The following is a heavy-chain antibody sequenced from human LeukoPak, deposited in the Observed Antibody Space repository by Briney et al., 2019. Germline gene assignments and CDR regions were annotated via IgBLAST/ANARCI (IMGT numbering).Heavy chain of an antibody. CDR2: IYFSGSI. D-gene: IGHD3-22*01. Sequence: SETLSLTCAVSGYSIGSGYYWDWIRQPPGKGLEWVGSIYFSGSIYYNPSLKSRVTISLDTSKNQFSLKLSSVTAADTAVYYCARHRLYDSTGYYYDFDYWGQGTLVTVSS. CDR1: GYSIGSGYY. V-gene: IGHV4-38-2*01. J-gene: IGHJ4*02. CDR3: ARHRLYDSTGYYYDFDY.